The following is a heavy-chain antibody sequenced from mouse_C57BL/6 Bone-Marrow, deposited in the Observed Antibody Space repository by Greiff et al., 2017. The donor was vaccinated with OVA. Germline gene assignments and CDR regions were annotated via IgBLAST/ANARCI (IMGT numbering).Heavy chain of an antibody. J-gene: IGHJ4*01. CDR2: IDPENGDT. D-gene: IGHD1-1*01. CDR1: GFNIKDDY. Sequence: LVESGAELVRPGASVKLSCTASGFNIKDDYMHWVKQRPEQGLEWIGWIDPENGDTEYASKFQGKATITADTSSNTAYLQLSSLTSEDTAVYYCTSPITTVVRGVSMDYWGQGTSVTVSS. V-gene: IGHV14-4*01. CDR3: TSPITTVVRGVSMDY.